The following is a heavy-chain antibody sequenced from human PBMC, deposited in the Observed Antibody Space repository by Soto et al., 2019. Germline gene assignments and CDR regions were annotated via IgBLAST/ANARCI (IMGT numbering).Heavy chain of an antibody. D-gene: IGHD3-16*01. Sequence: QVQLVQSGTEVMKPGSSVKVSCKASGGTFNKYDIIWVRQAPGQGLEWMGGIIPLFSKANYAPEFQGRVSITADISLTTVYIEVSSLRFEDTAVYYCARGGGEMHALSPFIFWGQGTLVTVSS. J-gene: IGHJ4*02. CDR2: IIPLFSKA. CDR3: ARGGGEMHALSPFIF. CDR1: GGTFNKYD. V-gene: IGHV1-69*06.